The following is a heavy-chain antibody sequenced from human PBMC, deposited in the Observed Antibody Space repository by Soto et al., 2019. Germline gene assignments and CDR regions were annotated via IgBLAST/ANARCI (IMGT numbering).Heavy chain of an antibody. J-gene: IGHJ4*02. Sequence: QVQLQQWGAGLLKPSETLSLTCAVYGGSFSGYYWSWIRQPPGKGMEWIGEINHSGSTNYNPSLKSRVTISVDTSKNQFSLKLSSVTAADTAVYYCARAYPTVDIAAKTVNDYWGQGTLVTVSS. D-gene: IGHD5-12*01. V-gene: IGHV4-34*01. CDR3: ARAYPTVDIAAKTVNDY. CDR1: GGSFSGYY. CDR2: INHSGST.